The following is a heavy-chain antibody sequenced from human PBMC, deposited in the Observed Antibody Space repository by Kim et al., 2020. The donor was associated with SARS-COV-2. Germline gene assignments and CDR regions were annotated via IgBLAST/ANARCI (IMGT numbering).Heavy chain of an antibody. V-gene: IGHV3-23*01. CDR3: AKDSLLSVSYRSHT. CDR1: GFTFSSYA. J-gene: IGHJ5*02. D-gene: IGHD1-26*01. Sequence: GGSLRLSCAASGFTFSSYAMSWVRQAPGKGLEWVSAISGSGGDTFYSDSVKGRFTISRDNSKNTLYLQMNSLRAEDTAVYYCAKDSLLSVSYRSHTWGQGPLVTVPS. CDR2: ISGSGGDT.